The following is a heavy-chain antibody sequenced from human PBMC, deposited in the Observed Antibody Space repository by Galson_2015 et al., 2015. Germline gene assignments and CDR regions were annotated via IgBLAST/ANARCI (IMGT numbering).Heavy chain of an antibody. J-gene: IGHJ6*02. Sequence: SVKVSCKASGGTFSSYAISWVRQAPGQGLEWMGGIIPIFGTANYAQKFQGRVTITADESTSPAYMELSSLRSEDTAVYYCARGVYDSSGYPYGMDVWGQGTTVTVSS. CDR3: ARGVYDSSGYPYGMDV. V-gene: IGHV1-69*13. CDR2: IIPIFGTA. CDR1: GGTFSSYA. D-gene: IGHD3-22*01.